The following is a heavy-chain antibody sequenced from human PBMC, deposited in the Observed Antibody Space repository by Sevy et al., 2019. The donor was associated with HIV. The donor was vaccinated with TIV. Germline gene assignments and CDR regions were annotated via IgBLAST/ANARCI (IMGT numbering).Heavy chain of an antibody. Sequence: GGSLRLSCAASGFTFSSYGMHWVRQAPGKGLERVAVISYDGSNKYYADSVKGRFTISRDNSKNTLYLQMNSLRAEDTAVYYCAKDLQYCSGGSCYNWFDPWGQGTLVTVSS. J-gene: IGHJ5*02. CDR1: GFTFSSYG. CDR3: AKDLQYCSGGSCYNWFDP. D-gene: IGHD2-15*01. CDR2: ISYDGSNK. V-gene: IGHV3-30*18.